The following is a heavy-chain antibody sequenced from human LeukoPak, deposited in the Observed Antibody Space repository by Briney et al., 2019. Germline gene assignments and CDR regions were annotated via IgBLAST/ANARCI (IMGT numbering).Heavy chain of an antibody. Sequence: GGSLRLSCEASGFTFSSYWMSRVRQAPGKGLEWVAIIKRDGSEKYYVDSVKGRFTISRDNAKNSLYLQMNSLRSEDTAVYYCARRSNGWDLDYWGRGTLVTVSS. J-gene: IGHJ4*02. CDR3: ARRSNGWDLDY. CDR2: IKRDGSEK. V-gene: IGHV3-7*01. D-gene: IGHD6-25*01. CDR1: GFTFSSYW.